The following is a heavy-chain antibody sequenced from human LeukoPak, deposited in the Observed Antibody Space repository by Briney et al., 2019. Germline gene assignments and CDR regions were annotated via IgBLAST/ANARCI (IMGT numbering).Heavy chain of an antibody. J-gene: IGHJ4*02. CDR1: GVSISSYY. CDR3: ASTLQSIFDY. Sequence: PSETLSLTCTVPGVSISSYYWTWIRQPAGKGLEWIGHIYTSGSTNYNPSLKSRVTMSVDTSKNQFSLKLNSVTAADTAVYYCASTLQSIFDYWGQGILVTVSS. CDR2: IYTSGST. D-gene: IGHD4-11*01. V-gene: IGHV4-4*07.